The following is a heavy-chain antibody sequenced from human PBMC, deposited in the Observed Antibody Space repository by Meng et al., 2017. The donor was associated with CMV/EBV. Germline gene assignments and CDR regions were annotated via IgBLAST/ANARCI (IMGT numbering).Heavy chain of an antibody. D-gene: IGHD2-2*02. J-gene: IGHJ4*02. CDR3: ARDLVEDIVVVPAAITFDY. CDR1: GFTFNNYW. V-gene: IGHV3-7*01. Sequence: GESLKISCAASGFTFNNYWMTWVRQAPGKGLEWVANIKEDGSEKYYVNSVKGRFTISRDNAKKSLVLQMNSLRADDTAVYYCARDLVEDIVVVPAAITFDYWGQGTLVTVSS. CDR2: IKEDGSEK.